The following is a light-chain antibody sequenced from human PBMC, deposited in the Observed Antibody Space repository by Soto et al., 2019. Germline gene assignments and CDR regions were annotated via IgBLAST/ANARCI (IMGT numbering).Light chain of an antibody. V-gene: IGKV3-15*01. J-gene: IGKJ1*01. CDR1: QSVGSN. Sequence: EIVMTQSPATLSVSPGERATLSCRASQSVGSNLAWYQQKPGQAPRLLIYGASTRATGITARFSGSGSGTEFTLTISRLQSEDFAIYFCQQYNNWPPDRTFGQGTKVEIK. CDR2: GAS. CDR3: QQYNNWPPDRT.